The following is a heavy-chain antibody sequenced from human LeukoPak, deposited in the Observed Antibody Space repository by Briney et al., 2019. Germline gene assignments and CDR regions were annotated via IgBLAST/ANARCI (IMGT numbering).Heavy chain of an antibody. CDR3: ARDGSTGYYGSGSYRRYPDY. CDR1: GYTFTSYG. CDR2: ISAYNGNT. Sequence: GASVKVSCKASGYTFTSYGISWVRQAPGQGLEWMGWISAYNGNTNYAQKLQGRVTTTTDTSTSTAYMELRSLRSDDTAVYYCARDGSTGYYGSGSYRRYPDYWGQGTLVTVSS. J-gene: IGHJ4*02. D-gene: IGHD3-10*01. V-gene: IGHV1-18*01.